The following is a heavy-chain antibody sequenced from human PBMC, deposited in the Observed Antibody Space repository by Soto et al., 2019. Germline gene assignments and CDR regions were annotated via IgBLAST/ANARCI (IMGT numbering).Heavy chain of an antibody. V-gene: IGHV1-2*02. CDR2: INPNSGGT. J-gene: IGHJ6*02. CDR1: GYTFTGCY. CDR3: ARARKIFGVVSHLVV. Sequence: ASVKVSCKASGYTFTGCYMHWVRQAPGQGLEWMGWINPNSGGTNYAQKFQGRATMTRDTSISTAYMELSRLRSDDTAVYCCARARKIFGVVSHLVVWGQGTPVTFSS. D-gene: IGHD3-3*01.